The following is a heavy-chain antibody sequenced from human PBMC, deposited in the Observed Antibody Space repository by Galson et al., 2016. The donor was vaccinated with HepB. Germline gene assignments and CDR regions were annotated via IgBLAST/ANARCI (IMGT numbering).Heavy chain of an antibody. V-gene: IGHV4-31*03. D-gene: IGHD3-10*01. CDR2: IYYSGST. CDR3: AWVRGVIMGWFDP. CDR1: GGSISTDGY. Sequence: TLSLTCTVSGGSISTDGYWSWIRQHPGKGLEWIGYIYYSGSTYYHPSLKSRLTISVDTFKNQFSLKLSSVTAADTAVYYCAWVRGVIMGWFDPWGQGTLVTVSS. J-gene: IGHJ5*02.